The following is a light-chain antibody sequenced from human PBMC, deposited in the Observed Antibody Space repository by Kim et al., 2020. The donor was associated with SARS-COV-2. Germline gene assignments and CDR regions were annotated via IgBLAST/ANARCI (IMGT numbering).Light chain of an antibody. J-gene: IGLJ3*02. V-gene: IGLV1-44*01. CDR2: SDN. CDR3: AAWDDRLTGWV. CDR1: TSNIGSNS. Sequence: GQRVTISCFGSTSNIGSNSVSWYQQLPGTAPKLLIYSDNRRTSGVPDRFSGSSSGTSASLAISGLQSDDEADYHCAAWDDRLTGWVFGGGTKVTVL.